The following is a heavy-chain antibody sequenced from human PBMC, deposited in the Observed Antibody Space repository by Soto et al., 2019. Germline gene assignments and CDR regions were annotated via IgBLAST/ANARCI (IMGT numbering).Heavy chain of an antibody. V-gene: IGHV3-30*18. Sequence: QVQLVESGGGVVQPGRSLRLSCAASGFTFSSYGMHWVRQAPGKGLEWVAVISYDGSNKYYADSVKGRFTISRDNSKNTLYLQMNSLRAEDTAVYYCAKDNMWELPDHSYYYYYYGMDVWGQGTTVTVSS. CDR1: GFTFSSYG. CDR2: ISYDGSNK. D-gene: IGHD1-26*01. CDR3: AKDNMWELPDHSYYYYYYGMDV. J-gene: IGHJ6*02.